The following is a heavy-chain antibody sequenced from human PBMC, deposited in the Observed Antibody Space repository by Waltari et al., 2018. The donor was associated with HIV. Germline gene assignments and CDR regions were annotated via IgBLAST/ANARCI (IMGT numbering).Heavy chain of an antibody. CDR2: LDLEEGET. CDR1: GYTLTELS. Sequence: QVQLVQSGAEVKKPGASVKVSCKVSGYTLTELSMHWVRQAPGQGLEWMGGLDLEEGETIYAQKFQGRVTMTEETSTDTAYMELSSLRSEDTGVYYCATAHYGGPDVGDAFDIWGQGTMVTVSS. V-gene: IGHV1-24*01. J-gene: IGHJ3*02. D-gene: IGHD4-17*01. CDR3: ATAHYGGPDVGDAFDI.